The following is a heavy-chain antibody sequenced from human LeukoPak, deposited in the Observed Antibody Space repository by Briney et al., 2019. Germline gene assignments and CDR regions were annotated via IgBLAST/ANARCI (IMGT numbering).Heavy chain of an antibody. CDR3: AREETTTVTPGGAFDI. D-gene: IGHD4-11*01. V-gene: IGHV4-4*07. CDR1: GGSINNYY. Sequence: PSETLSLTCTVSGGSINNYYWSWIRQPAGKGLEWIGRIYTRGSTNYNPSLKSRVTMSVDTSKNQFSLKLSSVTAADTAVYYCAREETTTVTPGGAFDIWGQGTMVTVSS. CDR2: IYTRGST. J-gene: IGHJ3*02.